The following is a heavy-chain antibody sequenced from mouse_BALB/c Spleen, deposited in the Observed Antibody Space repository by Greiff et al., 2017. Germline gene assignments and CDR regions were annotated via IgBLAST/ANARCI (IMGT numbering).Heavy chain of an antibody. J-gene: IGHJ1*01. Sequence: EVKLVESGGGLVQPGGSRKLSCAASGFTFSDYGMAWVRQAPGKGPEWVAFISNLAYSIYYADTVTGRFTISRENAKNTLYLEMSSLRSEDTAMYYCARAPYGNYHFDVWGAGTTVTVSS. CDR2: ISNLAYSI. CDR1: GFTFSDYG. D-gene: IGHD2-1*01. V-gene: IGHV5-15*02. CDR3: ARAPYGNYHFDV.